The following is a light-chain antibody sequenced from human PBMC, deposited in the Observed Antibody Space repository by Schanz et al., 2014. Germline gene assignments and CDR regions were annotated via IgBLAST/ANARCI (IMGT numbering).Light chain of an antibody. Sequence: QSVLTQPRSVSGSPGQSVTISCTGTSSDVGGYNYVSWYQQHPGKAPKLMIYDVSKRPSGVPDRFSGSKSGNTASLTVSGLQAEDEADYYCAAWDDSLSGHGVFGGGTKVTVL. J-gene: IGLJ3*02. V-gene: IGLV2-11*01. CDR3: AAWDDSLSGHGV. CDR1: SSDVGGYNY. CDR2: DVS.